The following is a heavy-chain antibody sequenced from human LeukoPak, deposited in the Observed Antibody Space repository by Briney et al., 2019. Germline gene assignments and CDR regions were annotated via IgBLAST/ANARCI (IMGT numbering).Heavy chain of an antibody. CDR2: INNSGGST. CDR3: AKASGYCSSTTSCYLYFDY. Sequence: GGSLRLSCAASGFTFSSYAMSRVRQAPGKGLEWVSGINNSGGSTYYADSVKGRFTISRDNSKNTLYLQMNSLGDEDTAVYYCAKASGYCSSTTSCYLYFDYWGQGTLVTVSS. V-gene: IGHV3-23*01. J-gene: IGHJ4*02. CDR1: GFTFSSYA. D-gene: IGHD2-2*01.